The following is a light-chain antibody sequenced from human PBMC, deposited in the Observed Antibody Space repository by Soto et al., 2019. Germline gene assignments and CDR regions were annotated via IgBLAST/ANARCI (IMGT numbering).Light chain of an antibody. CDR1: SSNFGAGYD. J-gene: IGLJ3*02. CDR3: QSYDSSLSGSNWV. CDR2: ANT. Sequence: QPVLTQPPSVSGAPGQRVTISCTGSSSNFGAGYDVHWYQQLPGTAPKLLIYANTNRPSGVPDRFSGSKSGTSASLAITGLQAEDEADYYCQSYDSSLSGSNWVFGGGTKLTVL. V-gene: IGLV1-40*01.